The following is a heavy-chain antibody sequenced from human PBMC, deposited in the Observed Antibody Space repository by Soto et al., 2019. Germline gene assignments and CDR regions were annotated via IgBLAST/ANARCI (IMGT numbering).Heavy chain of an antibody. CDR2: ISSSSSYI. Sequence: GSLRLSCAASGXTFSSYSVNWVRQAPGKGLELVSSISSSSSYIYYADSVKCRFTSSRDNAKNSLYLQMNSLRAEDTAVYYCATDPHSSGYLYYYYYGMDVWGQGTTVTVSS. D-gene: IGHD5-12*01. CDR3: ATDPHSSGYLYYYYYGMDV. V-gene: IGHV3-21*01. J-gene: IGHJ6*02. CDR1: GXTFSSYS.